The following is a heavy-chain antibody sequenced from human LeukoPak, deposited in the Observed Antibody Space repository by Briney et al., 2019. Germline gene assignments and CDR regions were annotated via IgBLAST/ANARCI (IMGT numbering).Heavy chain of an antibody. D-gene: IGHD6-19*01. V-gene: IGHV4-59*01. CDR3: ARVERQWPTFKYYFEY. CDR1: GESISSFY. Sequence: SETLSLTCTVSGESISSFYWSWIGQLPGKRLEWIVAIYYSGSTNYNPSLKSRVTISVGTSKNQFSLKLSSVTTADTAVYYCARVERQWPTFKYYFEYWGQGAMVTVSS. CDR2: IYYSGST. J-gene: IGHJ4*02.